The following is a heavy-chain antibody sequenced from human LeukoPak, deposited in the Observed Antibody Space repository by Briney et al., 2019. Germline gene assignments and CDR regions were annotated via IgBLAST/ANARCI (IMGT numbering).Heavy chain of an antibody. D-gene: IGHD1-26*01. CDR1: GLTFSTYA. CDR2: IGGGGTT. CDR3: ARGSYYDY. J-gene: IGHJ4*02. Sequence: GGSLRLSCAASGLTFSTYAMRWIRQAPGKGLEWVSSIGGGGTTSYADSVKGRFTISRDNSKNTLYLQMNSLRAEDTAVYYCARGSYYDYWGQGTLVTVSS. V-gene: IGHV3-23*01.